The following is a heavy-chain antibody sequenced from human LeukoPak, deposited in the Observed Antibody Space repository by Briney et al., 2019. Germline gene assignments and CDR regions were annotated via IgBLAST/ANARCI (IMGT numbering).Heavy chain of an antibody. CDR2: ISPGDFDT. J-gene: IGHJ6*02. V-gene: IGHV5-51*01. Sequence: ESLKISCKGSGYSFTTYWVAWVRQMPGKGLEWMGMISPGDFDTRYSPSFKGQVTISADKSINTAYLQWNSLKASDTAIYYCARHQGGMDVWGQGTTVTVSS. CDR3: ARHQGGMDV. CDR1: GYSFTTYW.